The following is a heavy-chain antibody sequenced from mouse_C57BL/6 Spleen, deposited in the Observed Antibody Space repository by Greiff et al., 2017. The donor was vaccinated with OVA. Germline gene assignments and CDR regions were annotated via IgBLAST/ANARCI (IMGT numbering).Heavy chain of an antibody. Sequence: QVQLQQPGAELVKPGASVKLSCKASGYTFTSYWMHWVKQRPGRGLEWIGRIDPNSGGTKYNEKFKSKATLTVDKPSSTADMQLSSLTSEDSAVYYCARGDYSKSLGFDYWGQGTLVTVSA. J-gene: IGHJ3*01. V-gene: IGHV1-72*01. D-gene: IGHD2-5*01. CDR2: IDPNSGGT. CDR3: ARGDYSKSLGFDY. CDR1: GYTFTSYW.